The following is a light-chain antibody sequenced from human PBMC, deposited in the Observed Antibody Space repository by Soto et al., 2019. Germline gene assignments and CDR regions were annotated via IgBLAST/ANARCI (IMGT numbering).Light chain of an antibody. CDR3: SSYTSSSTLGV. V-gene: IGLV2-14*01. J-gene: IGLJ3*02. CDR2: EVS. CDR1: TSDIGDYNY. Sequence: QSALTQPASVSGSPGQSITICCTGTTSDIGDYNYVSWYQQHPGKAPKLMIYEVSNRPSGVSNRFSGSKSGNRASLTISGLQAEDEADYYCSSYTSSSTLGVFGGGTKLTVL.